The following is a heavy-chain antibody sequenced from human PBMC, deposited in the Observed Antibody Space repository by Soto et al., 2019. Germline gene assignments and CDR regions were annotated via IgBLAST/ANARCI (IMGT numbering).Heavy chain of an antibody. V-gene: IGHV3-48*03. CDR1: GFTFSSYE. J-gene: IGHJ6*02. CDR2: ISSSGSTI. D-gene: IGHD4-17*01. Sequence: GGSLRLSCAASGFTFSSYEMNWVRQAPGKGLEWVSYISSSGSTIYYADSVKGRFTISRDNAKNSLYLQMNSLRAEDTAVYYCARVYGRDYYYGMDVWGQGTRVTVSS. CDR3: ARVYGRDYYYGMDV.